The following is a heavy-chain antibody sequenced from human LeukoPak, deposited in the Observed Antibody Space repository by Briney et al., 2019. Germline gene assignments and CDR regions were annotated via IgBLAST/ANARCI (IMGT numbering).Heavy chain of an antibody. CDR3: ARAGEGVIGYCSGGSCYSALPSDY. V-gene: IGHV1-46*01. J-gene: IGHJ4*02. CDR2: INPSGGST. D-gene: IGHD2-15*01. CDR1: GYTFTSYY. Sequence: ASVKVSCKASGYTFTSYYMHWVRQAPGQGLEWMGIINPSGGSTSYAQKFQGRVTMTRDMSTSTVYMELSSLRSEYTAGDYCARAGEGVIGYCSGGSCYSALPSDYWGQGTLVTVSS.